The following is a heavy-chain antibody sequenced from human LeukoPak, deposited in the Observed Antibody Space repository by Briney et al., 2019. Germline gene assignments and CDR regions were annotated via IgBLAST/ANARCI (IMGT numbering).Heavy chain of an antibody. CDR1: GFIVNTYY. CDR3: AREAPRGTSSNPYYFDS. CDR2: IKQDGSEK. D-gene: IGHD6-6*01. J-gene: IGHJ4*02. V-gene: IGHV3-7*01. Sequence: GGSLRLSCAVSGFIVNTYYMSWVRQAPGKGLEWVANIKQDGSEKYYVDSVKGRFTISRDNAKNSLYLQMNSLRAEDTAVYYCAREAPRGTSSNPYYFDSWGQGTLVTVSS.